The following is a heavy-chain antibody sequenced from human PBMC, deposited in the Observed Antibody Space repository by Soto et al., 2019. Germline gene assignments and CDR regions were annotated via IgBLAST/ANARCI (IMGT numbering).Heavy chain of an antibody. CDR3: ATCLVAVAAGNYMDV. CDR2: IWYDGSNK. Sequence: GGSLRLSCAASGFTFSSYGMHWVRQAPGKGLEWVAVIWYDGSNKYYADSVKGRFTISRDNSKNTLYLQMNSLRAEDTAVYYCATCLVAVAAGNYMDVWGKGTTVTVSS. V-gene: IGHV3-33*01. J-gene: IGHJ6*03. D-gene: IGHD6-19*01. CDR1: GFTFSSYG.